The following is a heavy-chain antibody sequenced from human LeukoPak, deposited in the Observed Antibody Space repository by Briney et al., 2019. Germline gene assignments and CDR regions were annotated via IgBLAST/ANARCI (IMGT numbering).Heavy chain of an antibody. CDR3: ASYPPHPYYYDSSGYYY. V-gene: IGHV1-69*05. CDR2: IIPIFGTA. D-gene: IGHD3-22*01. CDR1: GGTFSSYA. J-gene: IGHJ4*02. Sequence: SVTVSCTASGGTFSSYASSWVRQAPGQGLEWMGGIIPIFGTANYAQKFQGRVTITTDESTSTAYMELSSLRSEDTAVYYCASYPPHPYYYDSSGYYYWGQGTLVAVSS.